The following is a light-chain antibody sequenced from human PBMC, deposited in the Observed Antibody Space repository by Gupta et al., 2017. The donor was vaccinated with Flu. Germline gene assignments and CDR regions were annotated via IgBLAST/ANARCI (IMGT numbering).Light chain of an antibody. CDR3: QHCDSTPRT. CDR1: QSISSY. J-gene: IGKJ3*01. CDR2: AAS. V-gene: IGKV1-39*01. Sequence: DIQMTQSPSSLSASVGDRVTITCRASQSISSYLNWYQQKPGKAPKLLIYAASRVQSGVPSRFSGSGSGTDFTLTISSLQPEDFANYYCQHCDSTPRTFGHGTXVDIK.